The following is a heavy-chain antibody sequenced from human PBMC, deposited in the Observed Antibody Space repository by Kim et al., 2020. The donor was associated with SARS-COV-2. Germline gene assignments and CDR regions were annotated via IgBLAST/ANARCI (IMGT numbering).Heavy chain of an antibody. V-gene: IGHV3-21*01. J-gene: IGHJ4*02. CDR1: GFTFSSYS. D-gene: IGHD1-20*01. CDR3: ARGYKSTGGY. CDR2: ISSRSGYI. Sequence: GGSLRLSCVASGFTFSSYSMNWVRQAPGKGLEWVSSISSRSGYIYYADSVKCRFTISGDSATNSLYLQMNSLRAEDTAVYYCARGYKSTGGYWGQGTLVT.